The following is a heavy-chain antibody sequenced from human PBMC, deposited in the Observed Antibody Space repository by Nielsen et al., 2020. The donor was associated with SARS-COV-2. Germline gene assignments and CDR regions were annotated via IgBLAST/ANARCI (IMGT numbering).Heavy chain of an antibody. CDR2: IDPSDSYT. D-gene: IGHD6-13*01. CDR3: ARQQQNHYWYFDL. V-gene: IGHV5-10-1*01. CDR1: GYSFTSYW. J-gene: IGHJ2*01. Sequence: GGSLRLSCKGSGYSFTSYWISWVRQMPGKGLEWMGRIDPSDSYTNYSPSFQGHVTISADKSISTAYLQWSSLKASDTAMYYCARQQQNHYWYFDLWGRGTLVTVSS.